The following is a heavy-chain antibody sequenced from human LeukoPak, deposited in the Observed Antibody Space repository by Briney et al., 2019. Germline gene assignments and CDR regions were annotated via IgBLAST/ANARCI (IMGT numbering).Heavy chain of an antibody. V-gene: IGHV3-30*02. D-gene: IGHD2-2*01. Sequence: GGSLRLSCAASGFTFSSYGMHWVRQAPGKGLEWVAFIRYDGSNKYYADSVKGRFTISRDNSKNTLYLQMNSLRAEDTAVYYCAKDRGSTRLLDYWGQGTLVTVSS. CDR3: AKDRGSTRLLDY. CDR2: IRYDGSNK. J-gene: IGHJ4*02. CDR1: GFTFSSYG.